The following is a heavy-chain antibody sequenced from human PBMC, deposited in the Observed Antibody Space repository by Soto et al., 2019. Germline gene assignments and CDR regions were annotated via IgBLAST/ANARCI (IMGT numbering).Heavy chain of an antibody. D-gene: IGHD1-26*01. Sequence: QVQLQQSGPGLVKPSQTLSLTCAISGDSVSSNSAAWNWIRQSPSRGLEWLGRTYYRSKWYNDXXVDVQSRITIXXYXAXSQFSLQLNSVTPEDTAVYYCAREGGNRYYYYGMDVWGQGTTVTVSS. CDR1: GDSVSSNSAA. CDR3: AREGGNRYYYYGMDV. V-gene: IGHV6-1*01. J-gene: IGHJ6*02. CDR2: TYYRSKWYN.